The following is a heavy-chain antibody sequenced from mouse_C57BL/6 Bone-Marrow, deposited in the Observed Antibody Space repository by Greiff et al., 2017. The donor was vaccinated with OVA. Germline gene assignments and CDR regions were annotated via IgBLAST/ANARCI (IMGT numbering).Heavy chain of an antibody. Sequence: VQLQQPGAELVRPGTSVKLSCKASGYTFTDYNMHWVKQSHGKSLEWIGYINPNNGGTSYNQKFKGKATLTVNKSSSTAYMELRSLTSEDSAVYYCATYDYGGAMDYWGQGTSVTVSS. CDR1: GYTFTDYN. V-gene: IGHV1-22*01. CDR3: ATYDYGGAMDY. CDR2: INPNNGGT. J-gene: IGHJ4*01. D-gene: IGHD2-4*01.